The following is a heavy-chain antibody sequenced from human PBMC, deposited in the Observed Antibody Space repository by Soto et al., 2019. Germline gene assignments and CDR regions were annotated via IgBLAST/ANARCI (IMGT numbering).Heavy chain of an antibody. CDR3: ARDHPGIVLMVYAIVSYYGMDV. D-gene: IGHD2-8*01. V-gene: IGHV3-30-3*01. CDR1: GFTFSSYA. CDR2: ISYDGSNK. J-gene: IGHJ6*02. Sequence: GGSLRLSCAASGFTFSSYAMHWVRQAPGKGLEWVAVISYDGSNKYYADSVKGRFTISRDNSKNTLYLQMHSLRAEDTAVYYCARDHPGIVLMVYAIVSYYGMDVWGQGTTVTVSS.